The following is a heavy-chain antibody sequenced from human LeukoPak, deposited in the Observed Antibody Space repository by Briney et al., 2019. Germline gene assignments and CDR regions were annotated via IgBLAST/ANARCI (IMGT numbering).Heavy chain of an antibody. V-gene: IGHV1-2*02. J-gene: IGHJ5*02. D-gene: IGHD3-16*01. Sequence: ASVKVSCKASGYTFTGYYMHWVRQAPGQGLEWMGWINPNSGGTNYAQKFQGRVTMTRDTSISTAYMELSRLRSDDKAVYYCARDQAPRMITFGGPRRWFDPWGQGTLVTVSS. CDR2: INPNSGGT. CDR1: GYTFTGYY. CDR3: ARDQAPRMITFGGPRRWFDP.